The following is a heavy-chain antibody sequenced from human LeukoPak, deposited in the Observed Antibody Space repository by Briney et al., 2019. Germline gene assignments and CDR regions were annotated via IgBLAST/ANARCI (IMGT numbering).Heavy chain of an antibody. J-gene: IGHJ5*02. CDR3: ARGADTGYSSDS. D-gene: IGHD6-19*01. Sequence: GGSLRLSCAASGFTFSSYWMHWVRQAPGKGLVGVSRINDDGRSTSYADSVKGRFTISRDNAKNTLYLQMNSLRAEDTAVYYCARGADTGYSSDSWGQGTLVTVSS. CDR2: INDDGRST. CDR1: GFTFSSYW. V-gene: IGHV3-74*01.